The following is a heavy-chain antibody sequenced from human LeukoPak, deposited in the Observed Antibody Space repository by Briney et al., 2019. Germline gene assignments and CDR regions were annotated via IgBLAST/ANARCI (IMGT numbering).Heavy chain of an antibody. Sequence: SETLSLTCTVSGGSISSSSYYWGWIRQPPGKGLEWIGSIYYSGSTYYNPSLKSRVTISVDTSKSQFSLKLSSVTAADTAVYYYARHSGEQQGAFDIWGQGTMVTVSS. D-gene: IGHD3-10*01. CDR1: GGSISSSSYY. J-gene: IGHJ3*02. CDR3: ARHSGEQQGAFDI. V-gene: IGHV4-39*01. CDR2: IYYSGST.